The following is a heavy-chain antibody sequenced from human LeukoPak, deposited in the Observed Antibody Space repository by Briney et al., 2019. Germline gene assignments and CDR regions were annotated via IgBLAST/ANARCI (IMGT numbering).Heavy chain of an antibody. V-gene: IGHV4-59*01. Sequence: SETLSLTCTVSGVSISSYYWSWIRQPPGKGLEWIGYIYYSGSTNYNPSLKSRVTISVDTSKNQFSLKLSSVTAADTAVYYCAREVYGDYAGEFDYWGQGTLVTVSS. CDR2: IYYSGST. D-gene: IGHD4-17*01. CDR1: GVSISSYY. J-gene: IGHJ4*02. CDR3: AREVYGDYAGEFDY.